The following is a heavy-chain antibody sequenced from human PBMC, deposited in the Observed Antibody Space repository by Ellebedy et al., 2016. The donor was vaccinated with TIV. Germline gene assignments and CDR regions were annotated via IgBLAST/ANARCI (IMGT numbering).Heavy chain of an antibody. D-gene: IGHD1-26*01. Sequence: GESLKISCAASGFTFSSNWMHWVRQAPGKGLVWVSLITSDGSRSTYADSVKGRFTISRDNAKNTLYVQMNSLRAEDKAVYYWARDGIVGGPTKDNFESWGQGTLVTVSS. CDR3: ARDGIVGGPTKDNFES. CDR2: ITSDGSRS. CDR1: GFTFSSNW. J-gene: IGHJ4*02. V-gene: IGHV3-74*01.